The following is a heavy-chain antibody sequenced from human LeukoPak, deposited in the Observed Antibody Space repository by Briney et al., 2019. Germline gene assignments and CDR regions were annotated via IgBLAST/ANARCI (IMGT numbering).Heavy chain of an antibody. D-gene: IGHD1-1*01. Sequence: PGGSLRLSCASSGFTFNNSAMTWVRQAPGKGLEGVSSITASGGSTFCAYSGKGSFTISRYNSKNTLYLQKISLRAEDTDVYYCARDYPTSGIVTIFDYWGQGTLVTVSS. CDR2: ITASGGST. CDR1: GFTFNNSA. V-gene: IGHV3-23*01. CDR3: ARDYPTSGIVTIFDY. J-gene: IGHJ4*02.